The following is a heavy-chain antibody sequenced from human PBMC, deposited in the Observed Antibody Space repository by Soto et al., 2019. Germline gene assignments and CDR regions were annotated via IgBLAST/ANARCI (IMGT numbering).Heavy chain of an antibody. CDR1: GFTFSSYS. CDR2: ISSSSSTI. Sequence: GGSLRLSCAASGFTFSSYSMNWVRQAPGKGLEWVSYISSSSSTIYYADSVKGRFTISRDNAKNSLYLQMNSLRDEDTAVYYCARSYYYDSSGSRWFDSWGQGTLVTVSS. CDR3: ARSYYYDSSGSRWFDS. V-gene: IGHV3-48*02. D-gene: IGHD3-22*01. J-gene: IGHJ5*01.